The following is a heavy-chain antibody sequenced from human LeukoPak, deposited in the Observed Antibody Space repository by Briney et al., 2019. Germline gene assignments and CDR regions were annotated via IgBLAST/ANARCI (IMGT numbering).Heavy chain of an antibody. CDR2: IYYSGST. D-gene: IGHD5-12*01. Sequence: PSETLSLTCTVSGGSISSSSYYWGWIRQPPGKGLEWIVSIYYSGSTYYNPSLKSRVTMSVDTSKNQFSLKLSSVTAADTAVYYCARDRTIRGYTFDMWGQGTMVTVSS. CDR3: ARDRTIRGYTFDM. CDR1: GGSISSSSYY. V-gene: IGHV4-39*07. J-gene: IGHJ3*02.